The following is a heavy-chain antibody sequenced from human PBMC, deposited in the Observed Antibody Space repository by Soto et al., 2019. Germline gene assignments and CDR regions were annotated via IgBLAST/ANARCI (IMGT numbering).Heavy chain of an antibody. J-gene: IGHJ6*02. Sequence: QVQLMQSGAEVKKPGASVKVSCKASGYTFTSYGISWVRQAPGQGLEWMGWISAYNGNTNYAQKLQGRVTMTTDTSTSTAYMELRSLRSDDTAVYYCARDTYIVVVPAATDYYYYGMDVWGQGTTVTVSS. D-gene: IGHD2-2*01. CDR3: ARDTYIVVVPAATDYYYYGMDV. CDR2: ISAYNGNT. V-gene: IGHV1-18*01. CDR1: GYTFTSYG.